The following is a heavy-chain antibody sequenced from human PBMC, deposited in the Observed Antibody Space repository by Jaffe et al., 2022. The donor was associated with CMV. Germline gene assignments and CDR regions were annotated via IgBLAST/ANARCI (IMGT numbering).Heavy chain of an antibody. D-gene: IGHD2-2*01. CDR3: ARDVWGPPYCSSTSCYAFDI. CDR2: INPNSGGT. V-gene: IGHV1-2*02. CDR1: GYTFTGYY. J-gene: IGHJ3*02. Sequence: QVQLVQSGAEVKKPGASVKVSCKASGYTFTGYYMHWVRQAPGQGLEWMGWINPNSGGTNYAQKFQGRVTMTRDTSISTAYMELSRLRSDDTAVYYCARDVWGPPYCSSTSCYAFDIWGQGTMVTVSS.